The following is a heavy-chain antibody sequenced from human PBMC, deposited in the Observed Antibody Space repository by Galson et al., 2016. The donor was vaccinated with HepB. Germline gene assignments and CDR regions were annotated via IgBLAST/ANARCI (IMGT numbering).Heavy chain of an antibody. V-gene: IGHV3-48*03. Sequence: SLRLSCAASGFTFSQFEMNWVRQAPGKGLEWISYINSRGTSMDYAASVKGRFTISRDNTQNSLYLHMTGLGAKETAVYYCARDRGSYDLWSACPTVAMGVWGQVTTVTVSS. D-gene: IGHD3-3*01. CDR2: INSRGTSM. CDR3: ARDRGSYDLWSACPTVAMGV. J-gene: IGHJ6*02. CDR1: GFTFSQFE.